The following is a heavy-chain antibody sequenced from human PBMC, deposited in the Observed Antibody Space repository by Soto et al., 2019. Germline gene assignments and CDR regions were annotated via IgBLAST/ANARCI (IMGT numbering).Heavy chain of an antibody. CDR1: GFTLNTYG. CDR2: SWYDGTNK. Sequence: GGSLRLSCAASGFTLNTYGMYWVRQAPGKGLEWLAVSWYDGTNKDYADSVKGRFTISRDNSRNTLYLQMNSLRAEDTAVYYCARAYPLWSPYFYYYMDVWGQGSTVTVAS. V-gene: IGHV3-33*07. CDR3: ARAYPLWSPYFYYYMDV. D-gene: IGHD5-18*01. J-gene: IGHJ6*03.